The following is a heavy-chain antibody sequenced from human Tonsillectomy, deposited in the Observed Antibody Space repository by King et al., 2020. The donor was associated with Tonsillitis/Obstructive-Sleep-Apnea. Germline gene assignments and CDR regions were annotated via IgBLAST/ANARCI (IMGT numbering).Heavy chain of an antibody. CDR3: ARDPRETYYYDSSGYLPDAFDI. CDR2: INPNSGGT. Sequence: VQLVESGAEVKKPGASVKVSCTASGYTFTGYYMHWVRQAPGQGLEWMGWINPNSGGTNYAQKFQGRVTMTRDTSISTAYMELSRLRSDDTAVYYCARDPRETYYYDSSGYLPDAFDIWGQGTMVTVSS. CDR1: GYTFTGYY. V-gene: IGHV1-2*02. D-gene: IGHD3-22*01. J-gene: IGHJ3*02.